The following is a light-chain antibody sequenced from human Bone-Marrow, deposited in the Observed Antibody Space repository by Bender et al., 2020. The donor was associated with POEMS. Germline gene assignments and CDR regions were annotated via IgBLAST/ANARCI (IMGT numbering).Light chain of an antibody. CDR3: NSYAGSNNWV. J-gene: IGLJ3*02. Sequence: QSALTQPASVSGSLGQSITISCTGTSSDVGRYNLVSWYQHHPGKAPKLLIYEVSERPSGVPDRFSGSKSGNTASLTVSGLQAEDEADYYCNSYAGSNNWVFGGGTKLTVL. CDR1: SSDVGRYNL. V-gene: IGLV2-8*01. CDR2: EVS.